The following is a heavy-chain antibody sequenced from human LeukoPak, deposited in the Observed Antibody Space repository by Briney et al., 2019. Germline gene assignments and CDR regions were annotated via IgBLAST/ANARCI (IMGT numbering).Heavy chain of an antibody. CDR1: GFTFSSYA. Sequence: GGSLRLSCAASGFTFSSYAMSWVRQAPGKGLEWVSYISSSSSTIYYADSVKGRFTISRDNAKNSLYLQMNSLRAEDTAVYYCAREAEDDAFDIWGQGTMVTVSS. CDR3: AREAEDDAFDI. J-gene: IGHJ3*02. D-gene: IGHD1-14*01. V-gene: IGHV3-48*01. CDR2: ISSSSSTI.